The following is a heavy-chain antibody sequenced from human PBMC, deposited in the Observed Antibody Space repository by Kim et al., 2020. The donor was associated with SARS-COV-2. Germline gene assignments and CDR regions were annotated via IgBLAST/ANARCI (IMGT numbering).Heavy chain of an antibody. CDR1: GFNFNSFS. CDR2: IGSTSINI. Sequence: GGSLRLSCAASGFNFNSFSMNWVRQAPGKGLEWISYIGSTSINIYYADSVKGRFTTSRYNDKGLLFLQLNSLKADDTGVYYCAARGGTSGRFDSWGKGTQVSVSS. J-gene: IGHJ4*02. V-gene: IGHV3-48*01. CDR3: AARGGTSGRFDS. D-gene: IGHD3-10*01.